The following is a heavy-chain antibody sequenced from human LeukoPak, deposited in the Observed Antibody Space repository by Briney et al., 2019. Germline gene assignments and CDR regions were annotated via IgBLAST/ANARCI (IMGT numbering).Heavy chain of an antibody. V-gene: IGHV4-59*01. J-gene: IGHJ5*02. CDR3: ARAFPQLYCSGGSCYGCSGFDH. D-gene: IGHD2-15*01. CDR1: GGSISGYY. Sequence: SETLSLTCTVSGGSISGYYLNWIRQPPGKGLEWIGNIYYSGSTNYNPSLKSRVTISVDTSNKQFSLKLSPLTAADTAVYNCARAFPQLYCSGGSCYGCSGFDHWGQGTLVTVSS. CDR2: IYYSGST.